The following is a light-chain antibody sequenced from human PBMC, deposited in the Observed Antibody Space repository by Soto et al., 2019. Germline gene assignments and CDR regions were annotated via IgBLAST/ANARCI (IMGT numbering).Light chain of an antibody. Sequence: EIALTQSPGTVSLSPGERATLSCRASQSVSSSYLAWYQQKPGQAPRLLIYGASSRATGIPDRFSGSGSGTDFTLTISRLEPEDFAVYYCQQRSTWPTFGQGTRLEIK. CDR3: QQRSTWPT. J-gene: IGKJ5*01. CDR2: GAS. CDR1: QSVSSSY. V-gene: IGKV3D-20*02.